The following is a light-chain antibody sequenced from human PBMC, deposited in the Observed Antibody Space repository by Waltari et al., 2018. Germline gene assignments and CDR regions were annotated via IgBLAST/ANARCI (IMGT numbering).Light chain of an antibody. CDR2: KAS. Sequence: DIQMTQSPSTLSASVGDRVTITCRASQNINSWLAWYQQNPGKAPKPLIYKASSLESGVPSRFSGSGSGTEFTLTISSLQPDDSATYYCQQYNNYPYTFGQGTKLEIK. CDR1: QNINSW. J-gene: IGKJ2*01. V-gene: IGKV1-5*03. CDR3: QQYNNYPYT.